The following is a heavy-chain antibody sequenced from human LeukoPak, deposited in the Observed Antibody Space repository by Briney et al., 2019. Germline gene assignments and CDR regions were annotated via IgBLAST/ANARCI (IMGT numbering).Heavy chain of an antibody. J-gene: IGHJ5*02. CDR1: GGSISSGDYY. CDR3: ARGYCSSTSCYGFSNWFAP. Sequence: NTSETLSLTCTVSGGSISSGDYYWSWIRQPPGKGLEWIGYIYYSGSTYYNPSLKSRVTISVDTSKNQFSLKLSSVTAADTAVYSWARGYCSSTSCYGFSNWFAPWGQGPLVTVSS. D-gene: IGHD2-2*01. CDR2: IYYSGST. V-gene: IGHV4-30-4*08.